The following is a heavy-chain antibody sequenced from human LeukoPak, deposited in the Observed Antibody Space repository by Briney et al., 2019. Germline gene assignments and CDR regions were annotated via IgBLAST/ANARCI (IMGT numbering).Heavy chain of an antibody. J-gene: IGHJ6*02. CDR1: GFTFSDCY. CDR3: ARQYFYGSGKYPFFYYFALDV. Sequence: GGSLRLSCATSGFTFSDCYMSWIRQAPGKGLEWMSYISGSGSTKYYADSVKGRFTISRDNAKNSLYLQMNGLTAEDTAVYYCARQYFYGSGKYPFFYYFALDVWGQGTTVIVSS. D-gene: IGHD3-10*01. CDR2: ISGSGSTK. V-gene: IGHV3-11*01.